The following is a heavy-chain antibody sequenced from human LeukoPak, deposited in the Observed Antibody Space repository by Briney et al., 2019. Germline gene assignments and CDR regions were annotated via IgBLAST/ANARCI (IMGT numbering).Heavy chain of an antibody. CDR2: IKQDGSEK. CDR3: AREPPDGTVSLFYYYYYMDV. Sequence: PGGSLRLSCVASGFTFSSYWMSWVRQAPGKGLEWVANIKQDGSEKYYVDSVKGRFTISRDNAKNSLYLQMNSLRAEDTAVYYCAREPPDGTVSLFYYYYYMDVWGKGTTVTVSS. CDR1: GFTFSSYW. D-gene: IGHD4-11*01. V-gene: IGHV3-7*01. J-gene: IGHJ6*03.